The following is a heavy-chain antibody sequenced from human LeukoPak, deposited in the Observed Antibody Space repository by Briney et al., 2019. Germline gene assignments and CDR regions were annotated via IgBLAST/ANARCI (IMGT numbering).Heavy chain of an antibody. Sequence: SETLSLTCAVSGYSISSGYYWGWIRQPPAKGLEWIGSIYHSGSTYYNPSLKSRVTISVDTSKNQFSLNLSSVTAADTAVYYCARHYDDSSGYYYDGFWFDPWGQGTLVTVSS. CDR1: GYSISSGYY. J-gene: IGHJ5*02. CDR2: IYHSGST. D-gene: IGHD3-22*01. V-gene: IGHV4-38-2*01. CDR3: ARHYDDSSGYYYDGFWFDP.